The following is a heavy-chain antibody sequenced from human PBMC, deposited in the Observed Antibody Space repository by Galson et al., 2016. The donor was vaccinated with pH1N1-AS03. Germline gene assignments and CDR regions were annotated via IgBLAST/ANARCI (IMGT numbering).Heavy chain of an antibody. CDR3: ARVAAGLTGDYYPMGV. D-gene: IGHD4/OR15-4a*01. CDR1: GYTFTSYY. V-gene: IGHV1-46*01. J-gene: IGHJ6*02. Sequence: SVKVSCKASGYTFTSYYIHWVRQAPGQGREWMGIINPSDGNTNYAQRFQGRVTMTRDTSTSTVYMELSSLRSDDTAVYYCARVAAGLTGDYYPMGVWGQGTTVTVSS. CDR2: INPSDGNT.